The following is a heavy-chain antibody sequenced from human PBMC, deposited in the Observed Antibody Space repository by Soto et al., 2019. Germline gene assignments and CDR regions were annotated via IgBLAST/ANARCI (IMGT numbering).Heavy chain of an antibody. CDR2: INAGNGNT. CDR1: GYTFTSYA. Sequence: ASVKVSCKASGYTFTSYAMHWVRQAPGQRLEWMGWINAGNGNTNYAQKLQGRVTMTTDTSTSTAYVELRSLRSDDTAVYYCARDTMSIAVALDAFDIWGQGTMVTVS. V-gene: IGHV1-3*01. D-gene: IGHD6-19*01. CDR3: ARDTMSIAVALDAFDI. J-gene: IGHJ3*02.